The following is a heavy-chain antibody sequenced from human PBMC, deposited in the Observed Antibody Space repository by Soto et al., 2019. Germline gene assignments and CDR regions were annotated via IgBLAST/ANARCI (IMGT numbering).Heavy chain of an antibody. V-gene: IGHV1-18*04. CDR3: ARVEAAAGTWWFDP. CDR2: ISAYNGNT. Sequence: ASVKVSCKASGYTFTSYGISWVRQAPGQGLEWMGWISAYNGNTNYAQKLQGRVTMTTDTSTSTAYMELRSLRSDDTAVYYCARVEAAAGTWWFDPWGQGTLVTVSS. D-gene: IGHD6-13*01. J-gene: IGHJ5*02. CDR1: GYTFTSYG.